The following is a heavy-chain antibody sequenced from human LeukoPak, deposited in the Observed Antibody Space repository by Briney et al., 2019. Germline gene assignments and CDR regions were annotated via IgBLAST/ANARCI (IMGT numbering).Heavy chain of an antibody. CDR2: IYPGDSDT. CDR3: ARRSRYCISTGCFTGFCMDV. CDR1: GYSFTNYW. V-gene: IGHV5-51*01. D-gene: IGHD2-2*02. J-gene: IGHJ6*03. Sequence: GESLKISCKGSGYSFTNYWIGWVRQMPGKGLEWMGIIYPGDSDTRYSPSFQGQVTISADKSINTAYLQWSSLKASDTAMYYCARRSRYCISTGCFTGFCMDVWGKGTTVTVSS.